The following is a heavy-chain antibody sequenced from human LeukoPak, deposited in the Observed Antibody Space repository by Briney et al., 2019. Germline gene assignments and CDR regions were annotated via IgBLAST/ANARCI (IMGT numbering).Heavy chain of an antibody. CDR3: ARTPRRGYGMDV. CDR2: INPNSGGT. J-gene: IGHJ6*02. Sequence: ASVKVSCKASGYSLTGYYMHWVRQAPGQGLEWMGWINPNSGGTNYAQKFQGRVTMTRDTSISTAYMELSRLRSDDTAVYYCARTPRRGYGMDVWGQGTTVTVSS. V-gene: IGHV1-2*02. CDR1: GYSLTGYY.